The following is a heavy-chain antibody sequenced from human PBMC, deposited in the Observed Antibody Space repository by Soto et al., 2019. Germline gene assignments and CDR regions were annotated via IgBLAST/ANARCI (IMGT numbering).Heavy chain of an antibody. CDR3: AREGDYYGSGSYYNVYYFDY. CDR2: ISSSSSDI. V-gene: IGHV3-21*01. D-gene: IGHD3-10*01. J-gene: IGHJ4*02. CDR1: GFTFSSYS. Sequence: EVQLVESGGGLVKPGGSLRLSCAASGFTFSSYSMNWVRQAPGKGLEWVSSISSSSSDIYYADSVKGRFTISRDNAKNSLYLQMNSLRAEDTAVYYCAREGDYYGSGSYYNVYYFDYWGQGTLVSVSS.